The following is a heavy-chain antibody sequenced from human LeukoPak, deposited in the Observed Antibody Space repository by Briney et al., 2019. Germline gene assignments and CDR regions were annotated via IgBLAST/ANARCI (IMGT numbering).Heavy chain of an antibody. CDR2: IYYSGST. D-gene: IGHD6-6*01. CDR3: ARGYASSSGGYYYGMDV. CDR1: GGSISNSAYY. J-gene: IGHJ6*02. V-gene: IGHV4-39*01. Sequence: SETLSLTCTVSGGSISNSAYYWGWIRQPPGEGLEWIGSIYYSGSTYYNPSLKSRGTISVDTSKNQLSLKLSSVTAADTAVYYCARGYASSSGGYYYGMDVWGQGTTVTVSS.